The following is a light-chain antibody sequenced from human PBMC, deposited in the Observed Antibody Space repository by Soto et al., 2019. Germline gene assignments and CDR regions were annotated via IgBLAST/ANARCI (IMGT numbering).Light chain of an antibody. CDR1: QSVRSY. J-gene: IGKJ3*01. CDR2: DAS. Sequence: EIVLTQSPATLSLSPGDRVTLSCRASQSVRSYLAWYRQKPGQAPRLLISDASNRATGIPLRFSGSGSGTDFTLTISRLEPEDFAVYYCQHYGTSHFTFGPGTKVDIK. CDR3: QHYGTSHFT. V-gene: IGKV3-20*01.